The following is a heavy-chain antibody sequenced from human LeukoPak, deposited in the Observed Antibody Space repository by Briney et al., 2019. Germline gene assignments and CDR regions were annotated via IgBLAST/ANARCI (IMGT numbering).Heavy chain of an antibody. CDR2: IDPSDSYT. J-gene: IGHJ3*02. Sequence: GESLKISCKGSGYSFTSYWITWVRQMPGKGLAWMGKIDPSDSYTNYSPSLQGHVTISADKSISTAYLQWSSLKASDTAMYYCARIPLDSSGYYYAGDGFDIWGQGTMVTVSS. V-gene: IGHV5-10-1*01. CDR1: GYSFTSYW. D-gene: IGHD3-22*01. CDR3: ARIPLDSSGYYYAGDGFDI.